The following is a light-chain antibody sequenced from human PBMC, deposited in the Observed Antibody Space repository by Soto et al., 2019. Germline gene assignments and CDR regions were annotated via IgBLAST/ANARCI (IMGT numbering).Light chain of an antibody. CDR1: QSVSNQ. V-gene: IGKV3-20*01. Sequence: EIVMTQSPATLSVSPGERGTLSCRASQSVSNQLVWYQHKPGQAPRLLIHGASSRVTGIPDRFSGSGSGTAFTLTIPRLEPAAFAVYYCQQYQSLTFGGGTNVHIK. CDR2: GAS. J-gene: IGKJ4*01. CDR3: QQYQSLT.